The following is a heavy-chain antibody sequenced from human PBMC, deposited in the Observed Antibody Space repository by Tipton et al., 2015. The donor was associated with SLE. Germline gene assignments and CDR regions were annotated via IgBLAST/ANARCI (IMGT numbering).Heavy chain of an antibody. Sequence: TLSLTCTVSGGSISSSSYYWGWIRQPPGKGLEWIGRIYTSGSTNYNPSLKSRVTMSVDTSKNQFSLKLSSVTAADTAVYYCARNDGMDVWGQGTTVTVSS. CDR3: ARNDGMDV. CDR2: IYTSGST. V-gene: IGHV4-39*07. J-gene: IGHJ6*02. CDR1: GGSISSSSYY.